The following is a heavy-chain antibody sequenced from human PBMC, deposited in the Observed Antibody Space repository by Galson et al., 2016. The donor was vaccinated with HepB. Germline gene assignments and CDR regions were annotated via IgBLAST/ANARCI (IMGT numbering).Heavy chain of an antibody. D-gene: IGHD4-11*01. CDR2: ISANSGNT. Sequence: KVSCKASGYRFFTYGISWVRQAPGQGLEWLGWISANSGNTIYAQKFQDRVTMTRDTSASTVYMDLRSLRSDDTAVYYCARDVQFRFDYWGQGTLVTVSS. CDR3: ARDVQFRFDY. V-gene: IGHV1-18*04. CDR1: GYRFFTYG. J-gene: IGHJ4*02.